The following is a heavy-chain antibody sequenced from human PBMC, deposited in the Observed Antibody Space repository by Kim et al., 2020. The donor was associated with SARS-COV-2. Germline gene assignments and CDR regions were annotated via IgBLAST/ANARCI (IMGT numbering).Heavy chain of an antibody. D-gene: IGHD2-2*02. CDR3: ARGRAGVAPAPILGLGPHFDFFIMDV. Sequence: SETLSLTCAVYGGSFSGFHWSWIRQSPGKGLEWIGEINHSGGINHNPSLKSRLTISMDTSKNQFSLKLTSVTAADTAFYYCARGRAGVAPAPILGLGPHFDFFIMDVGGHGTTVTV. V-gene: IGHV4-34*01. CDR2: INHSGGI. J-gene: IGHJ6*02. CDR1: GGSFSGFH.